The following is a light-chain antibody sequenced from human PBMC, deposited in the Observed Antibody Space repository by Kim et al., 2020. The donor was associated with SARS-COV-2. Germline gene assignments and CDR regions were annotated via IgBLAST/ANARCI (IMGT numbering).Light chain of an antibody. CDR1: QSVSSSY. CDR2: GAS. CDR3: QPYVSSPFIYS. J-gene: IGKJ2*03. V-gene: IGKV3-20*01. Sequence: EIVLTQSPGTLSLSPGERATLSCRASQSVSSSYLAWYQQKPGQAPRLLIYGASSRATVIPDRFSGSGSGTDFTLTISRLEPEDFAVYYCQPYVSSPFIYSFRQGTKLEL.